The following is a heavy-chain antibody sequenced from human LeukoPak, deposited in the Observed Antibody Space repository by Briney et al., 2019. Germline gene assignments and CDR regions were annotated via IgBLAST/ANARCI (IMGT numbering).Heavy chain of an antibody. CDR3: ARWDLDSGGYWN. V-gene: IGHV4-31*03. D-gene: IGHD3-22*01. CDR2: IYYSGST. Sequence: SETLSLTCTVSGGSISSGGYYWSWIRQHPGKGLEWIGYIYYSGSTYYNPSLKSRVTISVDTSKNQFSLKLSSVTAADTAVYYCARWDLDSGGYWNWGQGTLVTVSS. CDR1: GGSISSGGYY. J-gene: IGHJ4*02.